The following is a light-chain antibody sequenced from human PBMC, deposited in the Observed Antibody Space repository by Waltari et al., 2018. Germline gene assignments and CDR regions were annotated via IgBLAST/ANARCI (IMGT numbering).Light chain of an antibody. CDR3: CSNVGSSVF. Sequence: QSALTQPPSGSGSPGPPITISYTRFTSTVGSFTLASWYQKHPGKAPKLLIYEGNRRPSGVSNRFSGSKSDNTASLTLSGLQAEDEADYYCCSNVGSSVFFGGGTKLTVL. CDR1: TSTVGSFTL. V-gene: IGLV2-23*03. J-gene: IGLJ2*01. CDR2: EGN.